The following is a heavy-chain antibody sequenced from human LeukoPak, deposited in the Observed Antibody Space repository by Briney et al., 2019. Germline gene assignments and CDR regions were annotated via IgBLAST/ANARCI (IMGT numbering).Heavy chain of an antibody. CDR1: GFTFSSYG. D-gene: IGHD6-13*01. CDR2: ISYDGRNK. V-gene: IGHV3-30*03. CDR3: ASHWAQQLVSDY. Sequence: PGGSLRLSCAASGFTFSSYGMLWVRQAPGKGLVGVAVISYDGRNKYYEVSVKGRFTISRDNTKNTMFLQMNSLRAEDTAVYYCASHWAQQLVSDYWGQGILVTVSS. J-gene: IGHJ4*02.